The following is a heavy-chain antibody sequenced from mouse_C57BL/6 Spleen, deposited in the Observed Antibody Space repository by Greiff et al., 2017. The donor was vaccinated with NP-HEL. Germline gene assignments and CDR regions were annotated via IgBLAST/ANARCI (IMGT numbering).Heavy chain of an antibody. D-gene: IGHD2-1*01. Sequence: VQGVESGPELVKPGASVKISCKASGYAFSSSWMNWVKQRPGKGLEWIGRIYPGDGDTNYNGKFKGKATLTADKSSSTAYMQLSSLTSEDSAVYFCARGGYYGNYWYFDGWGTGTTVTVSS. CDR1: GYAFSSSW. J-gene: IGHJ1*03. CDR2: IYPGDGDT. CDR3: ARGGYYGNYWYFDG. V-gene: IGHV1-82*01.